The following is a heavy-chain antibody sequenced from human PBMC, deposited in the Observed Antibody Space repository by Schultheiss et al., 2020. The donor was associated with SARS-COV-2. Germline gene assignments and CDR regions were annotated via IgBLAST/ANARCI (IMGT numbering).Heavy chain of an antibody. CDR1: GFIFRTYW. D-gene: IGHD6-6*01. J-gene: IGHJ5*02. V-gene: IGHV3-69-1*02. Sequence: GESLKISCAASGFIFRTYWMYWVRQAPGKGLEWVSSISSSSTIYYADSVKGRFTISRDNAKNSLYLQMNNLSAEDTAIYYCASLYVTSSVAWFDPWGQGTRVTVSS. CDR2: ISSSSTI. CDR3: ASLYVTSSVAWFDP.